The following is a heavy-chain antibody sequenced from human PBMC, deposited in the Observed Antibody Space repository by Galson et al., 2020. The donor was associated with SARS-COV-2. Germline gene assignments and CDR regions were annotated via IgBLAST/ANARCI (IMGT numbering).Heavy chain of an antibody. CDR2: IYHSGNT. J-gene: IGHJ4*02. CDR1: GYSISSGYH. D-gene: IGHD1-26*01. V-gene: IGHV4-38-2*01. CDR3: ARGNEFRPYSAFKN. Sequence: SCAVSGYSISSGYHWGWLRQPPGKGLECIGSIYHSGNTYYNPSLESRVTISVDTSKNQFSLKLRSVTAADTAVYYCARGNEFRPYSAFKNWGQGILVTVSS.